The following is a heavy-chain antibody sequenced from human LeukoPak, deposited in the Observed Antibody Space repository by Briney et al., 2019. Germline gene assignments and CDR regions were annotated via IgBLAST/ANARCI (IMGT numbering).Heavy chain of an antibody. Sequence: PSETLSLTCTVSGGSISSSSYYWSWIRQPPGKGLEWIGYIYYSGSTNYNPSLKSRVTISVDTSKNQFSLKLSSVTAADTAVYYCARDLYCSGGSCYPNYGMDVWGQGTTVTVSS. CDR1: GGSISSSSYY. J-gene: IGHJ6*02. V-gene: IGHV4-61*01. CDR3: ARDLYCSGGSCYPNYGMDV. CDR2: IYYSGST. D-gene: IGHD2-15*01.